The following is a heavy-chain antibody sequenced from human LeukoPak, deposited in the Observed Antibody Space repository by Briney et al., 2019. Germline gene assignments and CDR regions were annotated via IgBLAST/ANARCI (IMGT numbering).Heavy chain of an antibody. D-gene: IGHD3-16*01. J-gene: IGHJ4*02. CDR1: GYTSTSYG. CDR2: IIPIFGTA. CDR3: ARDVLSLLDY. Sequence: SALGSCNASGYTSTSYGNSWVGQATGQGLEWRGGIIPIFGTAIYAQTFQGRVTISADKSTSTAYMELSSLRAEDTAVYYCARDVLSLLDYWGQGPLVTVSS. V-gene: IGHV1-69*06.